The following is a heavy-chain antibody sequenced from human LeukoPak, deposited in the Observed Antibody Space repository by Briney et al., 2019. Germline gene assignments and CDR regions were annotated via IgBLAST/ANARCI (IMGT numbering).Heavy chain of an antibody. Sequence: GACLRLSCAASVCTFSSYSMSWVRKAPWKGLEWILAISGSGGSTYYADSVKGRFTISRDNSKNTLYLQMNSLRAEDTAVYYCAKGPATGTRIQLWLYDYWGQGTLVTVSS. V-gene: IGHV3-23*01. J-gene: IGHJ4*02. D-gene: IGHD5-18*01. CDR2: ISGSGGST. CDR1: VCTFSSYS. CDR3: AKGPATGTRIQLWLYDY.